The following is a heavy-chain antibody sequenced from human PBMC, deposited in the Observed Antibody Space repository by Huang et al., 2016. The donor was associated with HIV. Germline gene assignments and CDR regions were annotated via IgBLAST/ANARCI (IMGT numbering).Heavy chain of an antibody. Sequence: QLRESGPGLVTPSETLSLTCSASGTSMTSCTFYWGWFRQPPGRGRAWIGSVYFLGNTYYNPSLKSRFTISIDTANKKYSMRLTSVTAADTAVYFCAREVRSVDTDRPDGYYYRGLDVWGQGTTVIVSS. D-gene: IGHD2-2*03. CDR3: AREVRSVDTDRPDGYYYRGLDV. V-gene: IGHV4-39*02. J-gene: IGHJ6*02. CDR2: VYFLGNT. CDR1: GTSMTSCTFY.